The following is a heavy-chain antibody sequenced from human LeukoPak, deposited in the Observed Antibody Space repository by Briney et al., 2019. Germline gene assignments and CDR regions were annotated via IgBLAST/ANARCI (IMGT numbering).Heavy chain of an antibody. V-gene: IGHV3-64*01. Sequence: GGSLRLSCAASGFTFSSYAMHWVRQAPGKGLEYVSAISSNGGSTYYANSVKGRFTISRDNSKNTLYLQMGSLRAEDMAVYYCARGSRWDYYYYYMGVWGKGTTVTVSS. J-gene: IGHJ6*03. D-gene: IGHD3-16*01. CDR3: ARGSRWDYYYYYMGV. CDR1: GFTFSSYA. CDR2: ISSNGGST.